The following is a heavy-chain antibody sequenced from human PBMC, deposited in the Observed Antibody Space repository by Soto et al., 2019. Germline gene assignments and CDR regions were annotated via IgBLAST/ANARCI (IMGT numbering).Heavy chain of an antibody. CDR2: ISFSGAT. V-gene: IGHV4-59*01. Sequence: PSETLSLTCTVSGVSITSYFWSWIRQTPGKGLDWIGSISFSGATYSNPSLKGRAALSVDTSENHLSLTLNSVTSADTAVYFCARDRRDVYQRYFEFWGPGNQVTVSP. D-gene: IGHD2-2*01. CDR1: GVSITSYF. J-gene: IGHJ4*01. CDR3: ARDRRDVYQRYFEF.